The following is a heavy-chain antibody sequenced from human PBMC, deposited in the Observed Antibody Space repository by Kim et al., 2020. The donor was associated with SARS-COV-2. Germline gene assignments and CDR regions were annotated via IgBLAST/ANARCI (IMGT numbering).Heavy chain of an antibody. CDR1: GYMFTTYW. CDR3: ARRYYDGITYYFDY. Sequence: GESLKISCKGSGYMFTTYWIGWVRQMPGKGLEWMGIISPGDSDTRYSPSFQGQVTFSADKSISTAYLQWRSLKPSDTAIYYCARRYYDGITYYFDYWGQGTLVTVSS. CDR2: ISPGDSDT. J-gene: IGHJ4*02. V-gene: IGHV5-51*06. D-gene: IGHD3-16*01.